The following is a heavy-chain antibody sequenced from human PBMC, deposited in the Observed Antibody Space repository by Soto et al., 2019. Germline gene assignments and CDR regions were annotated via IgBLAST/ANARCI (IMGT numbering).Heavy chain of an antibody. CDR2: IYYSGTT. D-gene: IGHD4-4*01. CDR1: GGSISSDGYY. V-gene: IGHV4-31*03. J-gene: IGHJ3*02. Sequence: SETLSLTCTVSGGSISSDGYYWSWIRQHPGKGLEWIGYIYYSGTTYYSPSLKSRVTISIDTSKKQFSLKLSSVTAADTAVYYCARDYSASAFDSWGHGIMVTVSS. CDR3: ARDYSASAFDS.